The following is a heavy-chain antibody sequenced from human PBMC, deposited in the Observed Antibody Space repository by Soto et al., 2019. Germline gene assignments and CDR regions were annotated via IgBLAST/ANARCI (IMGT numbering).Heavy chain of an antibody. CDR2: IYYDGSEQ. D-gene: IGHD6-19*01. CDR3: AKEESSGWYRTADY. V-gene: IGHV3-30*18. Sequence: QVQLVESGGGVVQPGRSLRLSCAASGFIFSMSGMHWVRQAPGEGLEWVGVIYYDGSEQYYGDSVKGRFTISRDNSKNTLYLQMNSLREEDTAVYYCAKEESSGWYRTADYWGQGTLVTVSS. J-gene: IGHJ4*02. CDR1: GFIFSMSG.